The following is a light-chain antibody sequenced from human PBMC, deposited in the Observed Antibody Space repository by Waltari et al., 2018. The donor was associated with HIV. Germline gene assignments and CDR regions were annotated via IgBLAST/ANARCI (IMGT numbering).Light chain of an antibody. CDR2: DVI. V-gene: IGLV2-11*02. CDR3: FSYSGIYTSVV. Sequence: QSALNQPRSVSGSSGQSVTTPCTGTSSDIGAYNYVSRYQQHPGKAPKLMPYDVIKLPAGVSCRVSGSNSGNAASLPISGRQAEDEADYCFFSYSGIYTSVVFGGGTKLTVL. CDR1: SSDIGAYNY. J-gene: IGLJ2*01.